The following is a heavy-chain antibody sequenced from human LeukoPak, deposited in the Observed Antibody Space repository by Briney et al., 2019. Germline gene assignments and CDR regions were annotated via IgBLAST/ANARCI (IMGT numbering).Heavy chain of an antibody. CDR1: GGSVSSGSYH. D-gene: IGHD2-2*02. CDR3: ATVVPAAIGWFDP. J-gene: IGHJ5*02. V-gene: IGHV4-61*01. CDR2: IYCSGST. Sequence: SETLSLTCTVSGGSVSSGSYHWSWIRQPPGKGLEWIGYIYCSGSTNYNPSLKSRVTISVDTSKNQFSLKLSSVTAADTAVYYCATVVPAAIGWFDPWGQGTLVTVSS.